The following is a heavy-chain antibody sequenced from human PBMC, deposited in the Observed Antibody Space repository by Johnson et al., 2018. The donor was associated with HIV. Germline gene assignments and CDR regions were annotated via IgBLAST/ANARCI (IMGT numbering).Heavy chain of an antibody. J-gene: IGHJ3*01. CDR3: ARDQRLAAVATDGFDV. Sequence: MQLVESGGGVVRPGGSLRLSCAASGFIFEDYGMSWVRQLPGKGLEWVAVIYRGGSKYYADTVKGRFTISRDNSKNTLYLQINSLRAEDTAVYYCARDQRLAAVATDGFDVWGQGTMVTVSS. CDR2: IYRGGSK. V-gene: IGHV3-66*02. CDR1: GFIFEDYG. D-gene: IGHD6-13*01.